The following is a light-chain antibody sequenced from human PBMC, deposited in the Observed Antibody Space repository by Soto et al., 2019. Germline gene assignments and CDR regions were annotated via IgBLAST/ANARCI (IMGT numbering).Light chain of an antibody. J-gene: IGLJ1*01. V-gene: IGLV2-14*01. CDR1: SSDVGGYDY. CDR3: SSYSISTAYL. CDR2: EVS. Sequence: QSALTQPASVSGSPGQSITISCTGTSSDVGGYDYVSWYQLHPGKAPKLMVFEVSNRPSGVSYRFSGSKSGNTASLTISGIQAEDEADYFCSSYSISTAYLLGTGTQLNVL.